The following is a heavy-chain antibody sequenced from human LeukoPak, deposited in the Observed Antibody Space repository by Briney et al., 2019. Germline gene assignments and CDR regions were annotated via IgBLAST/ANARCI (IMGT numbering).Heavy chain of an antibody. CDR3: ANYGDYLFDY. J-gene: IGHJ4*02. D-gene: IGHD4-17*01. Sequence: GGSLRLSCAASGFTVSSNYMNWVRQAPGKGLEWVSGIVGSGVTTYYADSVKGRFTISRDNSKNTLYLQMNSLRAEDTAVYYCANYGDYLFDYWGQGTLVTVSS. CDR1: GFTVSSNY. CDR2: IVGSGVTT. V-gene: IGHV3-66*02.